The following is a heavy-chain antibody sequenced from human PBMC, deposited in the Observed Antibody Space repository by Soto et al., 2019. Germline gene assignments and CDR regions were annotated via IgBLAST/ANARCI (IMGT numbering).Heavy chain of an antibody. V-gene: IGHV1-69*13. J-gene: IGHJ6*02. CDR2: IIPIFGTA. CDR3: ARVGYCTNGVCYRNYYYYGMDV. Sequence: ASVKVSCKASGCTFSSYAISWVRQAPGQGLEWMGGIIPIFGTANYAQKFQGRVTITADESTSTAYMELSSLRSEDTAVYYCARVGYCTNGVCYRNYYYYGMDVWGQGTTVTVSS. D-gene: IGHD2-8*01. CDR1: GCTFSSYA.